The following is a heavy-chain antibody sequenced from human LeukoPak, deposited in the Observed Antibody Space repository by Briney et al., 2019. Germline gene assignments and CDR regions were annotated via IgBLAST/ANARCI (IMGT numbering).Heavy chain of an antibody. J-gene: IGHJ2*01. CDR3: AAPLGRRDWYFDL. CDR2: IVVGSGNT. Sequence: GASVKVSCKASGFTFTSPAMQWVRQARGQRLEWRGWIVVGSGNTNYAQKFQERVTITRDMSTSTAYMELSSLRSEDTAVYYCAAPLGRRDWYFDLWGRGTLVTVSS. D-gene: IGHD3-3*02. CDR1: GFTFTSPA. V-gene: IGHV1-58*02.